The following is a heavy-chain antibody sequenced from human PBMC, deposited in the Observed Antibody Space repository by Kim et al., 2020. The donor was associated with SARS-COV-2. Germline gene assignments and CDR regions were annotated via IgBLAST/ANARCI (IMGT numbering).Heavy chain of an antibody. CDR1: GGSISSSNW. V-gene: IGHV4-4*02. J-gene: IGHJ4*02. D-gene: IGHD3-22*01. Sequence: SETLSLTCAVSGGSISSSNWWSWVRQPPGKGLEWIGEIYHSGSTNYNPSLKSRVTISADKSKNQFSLKLSSVTAADTAVYYCARRAYYYDSSGPHDYWGQGTLVTVSS. CDR3: ARRAYYYDSSGPHDY. CDR2: IYHSGST.